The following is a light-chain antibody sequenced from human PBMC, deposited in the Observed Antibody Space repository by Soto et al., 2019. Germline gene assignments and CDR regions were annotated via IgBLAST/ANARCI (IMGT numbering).Light chain of an antibody. CDR3: HQYGSSPPIT. Sequence: EIVLTQSPGTLSLSPGKRSTLSCRARQSVSSSYLAWYQQKPGQAPRLLIYGASSRATGIPDRFSGSGSGTDFTLTISRLEPEDFAVYYCHQYGSSPPITFGQGTRLEIK. J-gene: IGKJ5*01. V-gene: IGKV3-20*01. CDR1: QSVSSSY. CDR2: GAS.